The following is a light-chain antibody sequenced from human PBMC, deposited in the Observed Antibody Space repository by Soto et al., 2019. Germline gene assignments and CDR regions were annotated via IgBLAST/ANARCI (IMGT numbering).Light chain of an antibody. CDR3: SSYTSKDTLV. J-gene: IGLJ3*02. CDR2: DVS. V-gene: IGLV2-14*03. CDR1: SSDVGGYDH. Sequence: QSALTQPASVSGSPGQSITISCTGTSSDVGGYDHVSWYQQHPGKAPKLIIYDVSIRPSGVSNRFSGSKSGNTASLAVSGLQAEDEADYYCSSYTSKDTLVFGGGIKLTVL.